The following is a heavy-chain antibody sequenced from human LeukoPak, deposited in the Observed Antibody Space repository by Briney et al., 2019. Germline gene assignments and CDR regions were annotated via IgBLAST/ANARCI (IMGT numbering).Heavy chain of an antibody. Sequence: GGSLRLSCAASGFTFSSYAMHRVRQAPGKGLEWVAVISYDGSNKYYADSVKGRFTISRDNSKNTLYLQMNSLRAEDTAVYYCARDAKASRAFDIWGQGTMVAVSS. V-gene: IGHV3-30-3*01. CDR1: GFTFSSYA. CDR3: ARDAKASRAFDI. D-gene: IGHD2-2*01. CDR2: ISYDGSNK. J-gene: IGHJ3*02.